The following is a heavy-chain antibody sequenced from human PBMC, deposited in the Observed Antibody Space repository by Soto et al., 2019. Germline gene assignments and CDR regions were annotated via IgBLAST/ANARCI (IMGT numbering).Heavy chain of an antibody. J-gene: IGHJ6*02. CDR2: ISGSGGST. V-gene: IGHV3-23*01. D-gene: IGHD2-2*01. CDR3: ARIVVIPAAPDYCNYYGVDV. CDR1: GFTFSNYA. Sequence: GGSLRLSCAASGFTFSNYAMTWVRQATGMGLEWVSSISGSGGSTYYADSVKGRFTISRDNSKDTVYLQMNSLRAEDTALYYCARIVVIPAAPDYCNYYGVDVWGQGTTVTVSS.